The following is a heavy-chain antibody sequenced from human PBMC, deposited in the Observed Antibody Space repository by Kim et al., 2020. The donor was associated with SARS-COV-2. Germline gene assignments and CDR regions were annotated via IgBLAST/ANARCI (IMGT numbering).Heavy chain of an antibody. V-gene: IGHV3-48*02. CDR3: ARDRFICSSTSCYFDY. D-gene: IGHD2-2*01. Sequence: GGSLRLSCAASGFTFSSYSMNWVRQAPGKGLEWVSYISSSSSTIYYADSVKGRFTISRDNAKNSLYLQMNSLRDEDTAVYYCARDRFICSSTSCYFDYWGQGTLVTVSS. J-gene: IGHJ4*02. CDR2: ISSSSSTI. CDR1: GFTFSSYS.